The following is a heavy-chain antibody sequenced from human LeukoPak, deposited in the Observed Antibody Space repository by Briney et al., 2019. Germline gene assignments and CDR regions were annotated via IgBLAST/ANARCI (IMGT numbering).Heavy chain of an antibody. V-gene: IGHV3-64*01. J-gene: IGHJ6*03. CDR1: GFTFSSYA. CDR3: ARTCSSTSWAYYYYMDV. D-gene: IGHD2-2*01. Sequence: PGGSLRLSCAASGFTFSSYAMHWVRQAPGKGLEYVSAISSNGGSTYYANSVKGRFTISRDNSKNTLYLQMGSLRAEDMAVYYCARTCSSTSWAYYYYMDVWGKGTTVTVSS. CDR2: ISSNGGST.